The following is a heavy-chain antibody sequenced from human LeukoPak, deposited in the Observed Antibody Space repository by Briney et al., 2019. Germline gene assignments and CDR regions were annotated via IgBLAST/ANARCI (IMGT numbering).Heavy chain of an antibody. CDR1: GGSFSGYY. Sequence: PSETLSLTCAVYGGSFSGYYWSWIRQPPGKGLEWIGEINHSGSTNYNPSLKSRVTISVDTSKNQFSLKLSSVTAADTAVYYCARAKGDSSGYYYDYWGQGTLVTVSS. V-gene: IGHV4-34*01. CDR3: ARAKGDSSGYYYDY. CDR2: INHSGST. D-gene: IGHD3-22*01. J-gene: IGHJ4*02.